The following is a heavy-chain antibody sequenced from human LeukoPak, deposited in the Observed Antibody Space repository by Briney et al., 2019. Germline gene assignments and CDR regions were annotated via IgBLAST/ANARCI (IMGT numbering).Heavy chain of an antibody. J-gene: IGHJ4*02. CDR3: ARRLGYDSFDY. CDR1: GGSFSGYY. Sequence: PSETLSLTCAVYGGSFSGYYWSWIRQPPGKGVEWIGEINHSGSTNYNPSLKSRVTISVDRSKNQFSLNLSSVTAADTAVYYCARRLGYDSFDYWGQGTLVTVSS. V-gene: IGHV4-34*01. CDR2: INHSGST. D-gene: IGHD3-3*01.